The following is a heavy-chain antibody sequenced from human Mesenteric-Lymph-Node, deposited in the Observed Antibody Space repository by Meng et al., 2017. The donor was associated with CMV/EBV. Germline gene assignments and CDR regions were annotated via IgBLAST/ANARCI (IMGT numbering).Heavy chain of an antibody. D-gene: IGHD3-3*01. J-gene: IGHJ6*02. Sequence: SGPTLVKPTQTLTLTCTFSGFSLSSSGVGVAWIRQPPGKALEWLALIYWNDNSFYSPSLKTRLTITKDTSKNQVVLTMTNLDPVDTGTYYCAHIEVSGYDFWSGYYSGPHHYFAMGVWGQGTTVTVSS. V-gene: IGHV2-5*01. CDR3: AHIEVSGYDFWSGYYSGPHHYFAMGV. CDR2: IYWNDNS. CDR1: GFSLSSSGVG.